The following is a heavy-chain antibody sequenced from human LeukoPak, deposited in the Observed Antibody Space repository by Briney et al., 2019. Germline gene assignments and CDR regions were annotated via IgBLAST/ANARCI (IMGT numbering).Heavy chain of an antibody. D-gene: IGHD2-2*01. CDR2: IYYSRST. CDR3: ARFITGVVPAAIPAAFDYYYYGMDV. V-gene: IGHV4-39*01. Sequence: PSETLSLTCTVSGGSISSSSYYWGWIRQPPGKGLEWIGSIYYSRSTYYNPSLKSRVTISVDTSKNQFSLKLSSVTAADTAVYYCARFITGVVPAAIPAAFDYYYYGMDVWGQGTTVTVSS. J-gene: IGHJ6*02. CDR1: GGSISSSSYY.